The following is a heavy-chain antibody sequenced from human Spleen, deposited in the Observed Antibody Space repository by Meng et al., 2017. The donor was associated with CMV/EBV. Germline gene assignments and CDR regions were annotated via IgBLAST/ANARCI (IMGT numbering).Heavy chain of an antibody. V-gene: IGHV1-2*02. CDR3: ARDNNWGPDY. Sequence: VPCTASGYTFTAHYFHGVRQAPGQGLEWMGWIHPHRCDTNYEQQFQGRVTLTRDTSINTGYMELTRLTSDDTAVYYCARDNNWGPDYWGQGTLVTVSS. D-gene: IGHD7-27*01. CDR1: GYTFTAHY. CDR2: IHPHRCDT. J-gene: IGHJ4*02.